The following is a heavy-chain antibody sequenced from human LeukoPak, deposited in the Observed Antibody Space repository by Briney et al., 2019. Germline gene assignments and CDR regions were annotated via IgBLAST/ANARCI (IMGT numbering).Heavy chain of an antibody. Sequence: GASVKVSCKASGYTFTGYYMHWVRQAPGQGLEWMGWINPNSGGTNYAQKFQGRVTMTRDTSISTAYMELSRLRSDDTAVYYCASYGYYYDSSGYYPEYFQHWGQGTLVTVSS. V-gene: IGHV1-2*02. J-gene: IGHJ1*01. CDR1: GYTFTGYY. CDR3: ASYGYYYDSSGYYPEYFQH. D-gene: IGHD3-22*01. CDR2: INPNSGGT.